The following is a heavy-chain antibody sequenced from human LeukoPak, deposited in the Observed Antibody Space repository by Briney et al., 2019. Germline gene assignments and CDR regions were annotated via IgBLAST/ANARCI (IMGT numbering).Heavy chain of an antibody. Sequence: GASVKVSCKASGYTFTGYYMHWVRQAPGQGLEWMGWINPNSGGTNYAQKFQGRVTMTRDTSISTAYMELSRLRSDDTAVYYCARDPERYSSSWFDYWGQGTLVTVSS. V-gene: IGHV1-2*02. CDR3: ARDPERYSSSWFDY. CDR1: GYTFTGYY. CDR2: INPNSGGT. D-gene: IGHD6-13*01. J-gene: IGHJ4*02.